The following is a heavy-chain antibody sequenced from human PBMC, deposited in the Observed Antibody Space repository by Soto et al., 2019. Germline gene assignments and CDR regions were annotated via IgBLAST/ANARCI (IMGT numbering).Heavy chain of an antibody. V-gene: IGHV1-18*01. CDR1: GYTFSNYY. Sequence: VASVKVSCKASGYTFSNYYITWVRQAPGQGLEWMGWIYTYDGNTEYDQKFQDRVVMTADTSTTTAYMELRRLRSDDTAVYYCARVEYGDLVYLDFWGQGTLVTVSS. J-gene: IGHJ4*02. CDR2: IYTYDGNT. CDR3: ARVEYGDLVYLDF. D-gene: IGHD2-21*02.